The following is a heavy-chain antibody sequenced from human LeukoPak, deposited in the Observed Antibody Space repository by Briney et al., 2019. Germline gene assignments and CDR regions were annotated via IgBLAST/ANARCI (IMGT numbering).Heavy chain of an antibody. D-gene: IGHD3-22*01. J-gene: IGHJ4*02. Sequence: SETLSLTCAVSGGSISSGGYSWSWIRQPPGKGLEWIGYIYHSGSTYYNPSLKSRVTISVDRSKNQFSLKLSSVTAADTAVYYCARGGYDSSGYRFDYWGQGTLVTVSS. CDR2: IYHSGST. CDR3: ARGGYDSSGYRFDY. CDR1: GGSISSGGYS. V-gene: IGHV4-30-2*01.